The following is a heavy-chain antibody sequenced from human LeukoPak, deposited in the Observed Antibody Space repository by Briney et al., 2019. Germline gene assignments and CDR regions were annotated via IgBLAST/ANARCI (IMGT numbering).Heavy chain of an antibody. CDR2: IYYSGST. CDR1: GGSFSSYY. V-gene: IGHV4-59*01. CDR3: ARAPSSSWYNPDAFDI. Sequence: PSETLSLTCTVSGGSFSSYYWSWIRQPPGKGLEWIGYIYYSGSTNYNPSLKSRVTISVGTSKNQFSLKLSSVTAADTAVYYCARAPSSSWYNPDAFDIWGQGTMVTVSS. J-gene: IGHJ3*02. D-gene: IGHD6-13*01.